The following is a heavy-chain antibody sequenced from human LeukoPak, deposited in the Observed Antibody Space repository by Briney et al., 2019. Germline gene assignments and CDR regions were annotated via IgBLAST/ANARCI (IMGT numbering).Heavy chain of an antibody. CDR1: GYTFINYY. Sequence: ASVKVSCKASGYTFINYYIHWVRQAPGQGLEWMGWINTNTGNPTYAQGFTGRFVFSLDTSVSTAYLQISSLKAEDTAVYYCAREAAWEQLALGYWGQGTLVTVSS. CDR3: AREAAWEQLALGY. D-gene: IGHD6-13*01. J-gene: IGHJ4*02. CDR2: INTNTGNP. V-gene: IGHV7-4-1*02.